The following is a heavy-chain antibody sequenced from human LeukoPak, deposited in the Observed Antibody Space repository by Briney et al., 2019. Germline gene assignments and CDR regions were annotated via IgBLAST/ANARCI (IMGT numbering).Heavy chain of an antibody. CDR2: IKQDGSEK. V-gene: IGHV3-7*01. J-gene: IGHJ4*02. CDR3: ARAIYGGPFDY. D-gene: IGHD4-17*01. CDR1: GFTFFNSW. Sequence: GGSLRLSCAGSGFTFFNSWMSWVRQTPGKGLECVANIKQDGSEKHYVDSVKGRFGISRDNAENSVYLQMHSLRVEDTAVYYCARAIYGGPFDYWGQGTLVTVSS.